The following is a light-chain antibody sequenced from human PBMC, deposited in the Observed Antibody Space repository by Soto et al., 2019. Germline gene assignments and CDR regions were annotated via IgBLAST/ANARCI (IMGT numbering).Light chain of an antibody. J-gene: IGKJ1*01. V-gene: IGKV1-5*03. CDR2: KAS. CDR3: QKYNSAPWT. Sequence: TQSPVTLSLSPGERATLSCRASQSISSWLAWYQQKPGKAPKLLIYKASILEHGVPSRFSGSGSGTDFTLTISSLQPEDVATYYCQKYNSAPWTFGQGTKVDIK. CDR1: QSISSW.